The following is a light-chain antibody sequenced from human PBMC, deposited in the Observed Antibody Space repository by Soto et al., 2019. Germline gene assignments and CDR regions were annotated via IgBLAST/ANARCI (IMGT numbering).Light chain of an antibody. CDR2: EAS. Sequence: DIQMTQSPSSLSASVGDRVTITCQASQEVNTYLNWYQQKPGKAPKVLIHEASKLETGVPSRFSGSGSGTHFTFTISSLQPEDFATYYCQQYDHVPLTFGGGTKVEIK. V-gene: IGKV1-33*01. CDR3: QQYDHVPLT. CDR1: QEVNTY. J-gene: IGKJ4*01.